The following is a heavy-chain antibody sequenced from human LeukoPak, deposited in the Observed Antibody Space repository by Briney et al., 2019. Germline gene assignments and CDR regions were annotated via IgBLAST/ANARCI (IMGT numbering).Heavy chain of an antibody. CDR3: ARAWFGELFPYYMDV. V-gene: IGHV1-2*02. J-gene: IGHJ6*03. CDR1: GYTFTGYY. CDR2: INPNSGGT. D-gene: IGHD3-10*01. Sequence: GASVKVSCKASGYTFTGYYMHWVRQAPGRGLEWMGWINPNSGGTNYAQKFQGRVTMTRDTSISTAYMELSRLRSDDTAVYYCARAWFGELFPYYMDVWGKGTTVTISS.